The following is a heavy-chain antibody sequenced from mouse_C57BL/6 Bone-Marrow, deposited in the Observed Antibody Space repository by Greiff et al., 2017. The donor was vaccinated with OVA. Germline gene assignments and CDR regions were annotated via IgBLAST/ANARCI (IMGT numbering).Heavy chain of an antibody. CDR1: GFNIKDDY. J-gene: IGHJ2*01. CDR3: PLCGRDY. CDR2: IDPENGDT. V-gene: IGHV14-4*01. D-gene: IGHD6-1*01. Sequence: VQLQQSGAELVRPGASVKLSCTASGFNIKDDYMHWVKQRPEQGLEWIGWIDPENGDTEYASKFQGKATITADTSSNTAYLQLSSLTSEDTAVYYCPLCGRDYWGQGTTLTVSS.